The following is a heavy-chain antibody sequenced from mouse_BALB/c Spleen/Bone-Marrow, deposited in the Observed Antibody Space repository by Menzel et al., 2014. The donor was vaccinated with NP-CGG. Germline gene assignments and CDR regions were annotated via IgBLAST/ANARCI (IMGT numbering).Heavy chain of an antibody. D-gene: IGHD1-2*01. CDR2: INPASSTI. Sequence: DVKLQESGGGLVQPGGSLKLSCAASGFDFSRYWMTWVRQAPGKGLEWIGEINPASSTINYTPSLKDKFIISRDNAKNTLYLQMSKVRSEDTALYYCAKNYYYGYVAYWGQGTLVTVSA. V-gene: IGHV4-1*02. CDR1: GFDFSRYW. J-gene: IGHJ3*01. CDR3: AKNYYYGYVAY.